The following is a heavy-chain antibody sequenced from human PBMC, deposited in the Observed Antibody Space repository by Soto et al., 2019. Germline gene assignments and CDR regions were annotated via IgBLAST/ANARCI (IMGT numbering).Heavy chain of an antibody. CDR3: AADANRYSGSYRLSGELDAFDI. J-gene: IGHJ3*02. Sequence: GASVKVSCKASGFTFTSSAVQCVRQARGQRLEWIGWIVVGSGNTNYAQKFQERVTITRDMSTSTAYMELSSLRSEDTAVYYCAADANRYSGSYRLSGELDAFDIWGQGTMVTVSS. D-gene: IGHD1-26*01. CDR2: IVVGSGNT. CDR1: GFTFTSSA. V-gene: IGHV1-58*01.